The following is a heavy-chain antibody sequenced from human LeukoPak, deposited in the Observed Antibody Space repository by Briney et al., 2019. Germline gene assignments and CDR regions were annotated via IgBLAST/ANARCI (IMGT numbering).Heavy chain of an antibody. CDR3: ASHSQYYYDSSGSSAGAFDI. Sequence: GESPKISCKGSGYSFTSYWIGWARQMPGKGLEWMGIIYPGDSDTRYSPSFQGQVTISADKSISTAYLQWSSLKASDTAMYYCASHSQYYYDSSGSSAGAFDIWGQGTMVTVSS. D-gene: IGHD3-22*01. V-gene: IGHV5-51*01. CDR1: GYSFTSYW. CDR2: IYPGDSDT. J-gene: IGHJ3*02.